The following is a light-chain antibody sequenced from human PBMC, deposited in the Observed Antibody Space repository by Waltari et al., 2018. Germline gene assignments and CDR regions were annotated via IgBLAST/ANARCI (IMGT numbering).Light chain of an antibody. CDR2: AVI. V-gene: IGLV2-8*01. Sequence: QSALTQPPSASGSPGQSVTISCTGTSSDVGIYDYVPWYQQRPGQAPKLIIYAVIERPSGVPDRFSGSKSGNTASLTVFGLQTEDEGTYYCGSYAGSKILLFGGGTELTVL. CDR1: SSDVGIYDY. CDR3: GSYAGSKILL. J-gene: IGLJ3*02.